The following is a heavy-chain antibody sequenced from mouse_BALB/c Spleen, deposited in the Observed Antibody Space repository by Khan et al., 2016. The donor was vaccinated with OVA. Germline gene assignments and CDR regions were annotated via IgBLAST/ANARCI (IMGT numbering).Heavy chain of an antibody. CDR3: ARRNYFGYTFAY. D-gene: IGHD1-2*01. J-gene: IGHJ3*01. CDR2: ISPGSGDT. Sequence: QVQLQQSGAELARPGASVKLSCKASGYTFTDYYINWVKQRTGQGLEWIGEISPGSGDTYYNEKFKGKATLTADKSSTTAYMQLSSLTSEASAVYVCARRNYFGYTFAYWGKGLWSLSLQ. CDR1: GYTFTDYY. V-gene: IGHV1-77*01.